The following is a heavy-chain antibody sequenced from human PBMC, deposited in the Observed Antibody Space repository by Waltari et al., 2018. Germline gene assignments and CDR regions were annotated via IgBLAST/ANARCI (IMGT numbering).Heavy chain of an antibody. V-gene: IGHV3-30*03. D-gene: IGHD2-15*01. CDR2: ISNDGTDK. CDR3: AGDDPRWYPDAFDF. J-gene: IGHJ3*01. Sequence: ESGGGLAQPGWSLRLSCAASGFSISPSAMSWVRQAPGKGLEWVALISNDGTDKKYADSVRGRFTISRDSSAKTVYLRMDSLRPDDTALYFCAGDDPRWYPDAFDFWGQGTVVTVSS. CDR1: GFSISPSA.